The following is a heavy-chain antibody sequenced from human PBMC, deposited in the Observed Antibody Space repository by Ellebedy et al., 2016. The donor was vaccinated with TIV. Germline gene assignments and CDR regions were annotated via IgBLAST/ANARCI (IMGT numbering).Heavy chain of an antibody. Sequence: GESLKISCAASGFPFSTYAMSWVRQAPGKGLEWVSAINSRGTGTYYVDSVKGQFTISRDNSKNTLYLQMNSLRAEDTAVYYCARTPYDSSGYYSRTFDIWGQGTMVTVSP. V-gene: IGHV3-23*05. D-gene: IGHD3-22*01. CDR1: GFPFSTYA. CDR3: ARTPYDSSGYYSRTFDI. CDR2: INSRGTGT. J-gene: IGHJ3*02.